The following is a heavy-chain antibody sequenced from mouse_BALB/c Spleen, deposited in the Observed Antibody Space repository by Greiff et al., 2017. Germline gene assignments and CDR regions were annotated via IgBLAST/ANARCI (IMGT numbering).Heavy chain of an antibody. CDR2: IYPGNVNT. V-gene: IGHV1S56*01. J-gene: IGHJ2*01. CDR1: GYTFTSYY. D-gene: IGHD2-4*01. Sequence: QVQLQQSGPELVKPGASVRISCKASGYTFTSYYIHWVKQRPGQGLEWIGWIYPGNVNTKYNEKFKGKATLTADKSSSTAYMQLSSLTSEDSAVYFCAYDYYYFDYWGQGTTLTVSS. CDR3: AYDYYYFDY.